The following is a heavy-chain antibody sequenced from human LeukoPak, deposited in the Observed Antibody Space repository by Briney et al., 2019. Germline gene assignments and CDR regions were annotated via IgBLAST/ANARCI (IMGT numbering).Heavy chain of an antibody. CDR2: INHSGST. V-gene: IGHV4-34*01. D-gene: IGHD6-13*01. J-gene: IGHJ3*02. CDR3: ARQDSSSWYSGAFDI. CDR1: GGSFSGYY. Sequence: SETLSLTCAVYGGSFSGYYWSWIRQPPGKGLEWIGEINHSGSTNYNPSLKSRVTISVDTSKNQFSLKLSSVTAADTAVYYCARQDSSSWYSGAFDIWGQGTMVTVSS.